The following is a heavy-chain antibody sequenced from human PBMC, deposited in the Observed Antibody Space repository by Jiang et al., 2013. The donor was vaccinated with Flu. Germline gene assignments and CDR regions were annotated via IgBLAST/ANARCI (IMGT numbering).Heavy chain of an antibody. CDR3: ARVTGGAAHGYYFDP. CDR1: GYTFMSYG. D-gene: IGHD1-26*01. CDR2: ISVYNDNT. Sequence: KKPGASVKVSCKASGYTFMSYGISWVRQAPGQGPEWMGWISVYNDNTIYAQHLQGRVTVTTDTSTSTAYLELRSLRFDDTAVYYCARVTGGAAHGYYFDPWGQGTLVTVSS. V-gene: IGHV1-18*01. J-gene: IGHJ5*02.